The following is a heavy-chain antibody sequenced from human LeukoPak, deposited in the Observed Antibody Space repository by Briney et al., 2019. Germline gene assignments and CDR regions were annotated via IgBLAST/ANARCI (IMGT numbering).Heavy chain of an antibody. V-gene: IGHV4-61*02. J-gene: IGHJ4*02. CDR1: GGSISSGSYH. CDR2: IYPSGST. Sequence: SQTLSLTCTVSGGSISSGSYHWSWIRQPAGKALEWIGRIYPSGSTNYDPSLKSRVTISIDTSKNQFSLKLSSVTAADTAVYYCARALVSGYSGYDPVLFFDYWGQGTLVTVSS. D-gene: IGHD5-12*01. CDR3: ARALVSGYSGYDPVLFFDY.